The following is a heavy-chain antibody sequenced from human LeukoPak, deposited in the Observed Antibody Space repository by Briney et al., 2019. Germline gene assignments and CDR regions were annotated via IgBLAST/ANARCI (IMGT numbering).Heavy chain of an antibody. CDR1: GYTFTSYG. CDR2: ISAYNGNT. CDR3: ARAIAAAGTRAYYYGMDV. J-gene: IGHJ6*04. Sequence: ASEKVSCKASGYTFTSYGISWVRQAPGQGLEWMGWISAYNGNTNYAQKLQGRVTMTTDTSTSTAYMELRSLRSDDTAVYYCARAIAAAGTRAYYYGMDVWGKGTTVTVSS. D-gene: IGHD6-13*01. V-gene: IGHV1-18*04.